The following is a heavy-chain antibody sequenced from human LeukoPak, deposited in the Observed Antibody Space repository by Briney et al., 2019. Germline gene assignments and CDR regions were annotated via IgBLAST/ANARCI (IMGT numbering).Heavy chain of an antibody. CDR2: ISSGSRTV. CDR3: ARESITGDRDFDN. J-gene: IGHJ4*02. D-gene: IGHD7-27*01. Sequence: PGGSLRLSCAASGFTFSSYSMNWVRQAPGRGLEWLSYISSGSRTVFYGDSVKGRFTISRDNAKNSLYLLMNSLTADDTAVYYCARESITGDRDFDNWGQGTLITVSS. V-gene: IGHV3-48*01. CDR1: GFTFSSYS.